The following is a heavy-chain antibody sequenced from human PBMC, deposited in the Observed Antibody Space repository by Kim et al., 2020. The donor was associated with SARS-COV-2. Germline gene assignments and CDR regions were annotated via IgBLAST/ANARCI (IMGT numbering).Heavy chain of an antibody. Sequence: GGSLRLSCAASGFSFSSYSMNWVRQAPGKGLEWIAYISRGMSPTHNAYSVKGRFTISRDNAKNSLYLQVNSLRAEDTGVYYCARDLVVNPEVGEPYNHG. D-gene: IGHD2-21*01. CDR3: ARDLVVNPEVGEPYNHG. V-gene: IGHV3-48*04. J-gene: IGHJ6*01. CDR1: GFSFSSYS. CDR2: ISRGMSPT.